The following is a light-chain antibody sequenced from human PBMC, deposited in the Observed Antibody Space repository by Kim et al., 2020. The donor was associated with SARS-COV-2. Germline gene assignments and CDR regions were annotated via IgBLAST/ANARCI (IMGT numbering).Light chain of an antibody. CDR2: QDN. CDR3: QAWDSSTVV. Sequence: SVSPGKTASITCSGDKLGDKFVWWYQQKPGQSPVLVIYQDNKRPSGIPERFSGSSSGNTATLTISGTQAMDEADYYCQAWDSSTVVFGGGTQLTVL. V-gene: IGLV3-1*01. J-gene: IGLJ2*01. CDR1: KLGDKF.